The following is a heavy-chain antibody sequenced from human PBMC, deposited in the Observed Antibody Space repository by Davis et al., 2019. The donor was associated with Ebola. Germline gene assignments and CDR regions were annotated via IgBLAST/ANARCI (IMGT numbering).Heavy chain of an antibody. D-gene: IGHD6-6*01. CDR2: INPSGGST. Sequence: AASVKVSCKASGYTFTSYFMHWVRQAPGQGLEWMGIINPSGGSTSYAQKFQGRVTMTRDTSTSTVYMEMSSLTSEDTAVYYCARGSSKAYYYYGMDVWGQGTTVTVSS. CDR1: GYTFTSYF. J-gene: IGHJ6*02. V-gene: IGHV1-46*01. CDR3: ARGSSKAYYYYGMDV.